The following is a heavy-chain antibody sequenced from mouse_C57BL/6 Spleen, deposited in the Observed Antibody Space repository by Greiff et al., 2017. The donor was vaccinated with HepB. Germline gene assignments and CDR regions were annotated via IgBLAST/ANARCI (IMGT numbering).Heavy chain of an antibody. V-gene: IGHV1-69*01. J-gene: IGHJ2*01. D-gene: IGHD3-2*02. CDR2: IDPSDSYT. Sequence: QVQLQQPGAELVMPGASVKLSCKASGYTFTSYWMHWVKQRPGQGLEWIGEIDPSDSYTNYNQKFKGKSTLTVDKSSSTAYMQLSGLTSEDSAVYYCARTQTAQAFDYWGQGTTLTVSS. CDR1: GYTFTSYW. CDR3: ARTQTAQAFDY.